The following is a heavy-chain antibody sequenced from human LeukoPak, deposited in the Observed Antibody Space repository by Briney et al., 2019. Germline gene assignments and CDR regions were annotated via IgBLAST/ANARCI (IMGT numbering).Heavy chain of an antibody. CDR1: GGSLSGYY. V-gene: IGHV4-34*01. CDR3: ARSRFLEWLLSPLPDAFDI. CDR2: INHSGST. Sequence: SETLSLTCAVYGGSLSGYYGSWIRQPPGKGLEWIGEINHSGSTNYNPSLKSRVTISVDRPKNQFSLKLSSVTAADTAVYYCARSRFLEWLLSPLPDAFDIWGQGTMVTVSS. J-gene: IGHJ3*02. D-gene: IGHD3-3*01.